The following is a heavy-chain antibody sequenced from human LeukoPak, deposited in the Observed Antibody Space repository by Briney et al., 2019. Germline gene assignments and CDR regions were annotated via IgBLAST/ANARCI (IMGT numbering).Heavy chain of an antibody. V-gene: IGHV4-30-2*01. CDR2: IYHSGST. CDR1: GGSISSGGYS. Sequence: SETLSLTCAVSGGSISSGGYSWSWIRQPPGKGLEWIGYIYHSGSTNYNPSLKSRVTISVDTSKNQFSLKLSSVTAADTAVYYCARGHWRLRSQGAFQHWGQGTLVTVSS. J-gene: IGHJ1*01. CDR3: ARGHWRLRSQGAFQH. D-gene: IGHD2-15*01.